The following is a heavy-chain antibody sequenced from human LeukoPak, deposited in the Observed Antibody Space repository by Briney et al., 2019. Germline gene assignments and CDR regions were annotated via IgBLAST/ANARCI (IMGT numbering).Heavy chain of an antibody. D-gene: IGHD6-19*01. CDR3: ACLFRGSGSRYFDY. CDR2: IYPGDSDT. V-gene: IGHV5-51*01. CDR1: EYSLTSYW. Sequence: GQSLKISGRGSEYSLTSYWIGWVRQMPGKGLEWLGGIYPGDSDTRYNPSFKGRVTISADKSISPPSLHWTSLKPSDTAMYYCACLFRGSGSRYFDYWGQGTLVTVSS. J-gene: IGHJ4*02.